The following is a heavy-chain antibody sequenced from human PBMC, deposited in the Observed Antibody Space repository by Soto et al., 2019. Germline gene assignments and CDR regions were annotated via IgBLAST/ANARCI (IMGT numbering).Heavy chain of an antibody. V-gene: IGHV2-5*02. CDR2: IYWDDDK. Sequence: QITLKESGPTLVKPTQTLTLTCTFSGFSLSTSGVGVGWIRQPPGKALEWLALIYWDDDKRYSPSLKSRLTTTKGSXXDXVXXTLPNMHRVAEATYSCADRRGMVRGVIPPHNWFDPWGQGPLVTVSS. J-gene: IGHJ5*02. CDR1: GFSLSTSGVG. D-gene: IGHD3-10*01. CDR3: ADRRGMVRGVIPPHNWFDP.